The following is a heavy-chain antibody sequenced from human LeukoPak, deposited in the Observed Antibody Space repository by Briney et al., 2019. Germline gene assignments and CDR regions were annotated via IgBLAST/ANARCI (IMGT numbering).Heavy chain of an antibody. CDR2: INDDGTTT. J-gene: IGHJ4*02. CDR3: AREVGTNEEYYFDS. CDR1: GLTFSNYW. D-gene: IGHD1-26*01. V-gene: IGHV3-74*01. Sequence: GGSLRLSCVASGLTFSNYWMHWVRQAPGKGLVWVSRINDDGTTTYYADSVKGRFTISRDNARNTLYLQMNSLRAEDTAVYYCAREVGTNEEYYFDSWGQGMLVTVSS.